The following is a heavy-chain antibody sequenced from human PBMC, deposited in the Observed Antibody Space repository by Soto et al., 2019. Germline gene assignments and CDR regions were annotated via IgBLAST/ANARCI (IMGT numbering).Heavy chain of an antibody. CDR1: GFTFSSYA. CDR2: ISDSGGNT. J-gene: IGHJ1*01. V-gene: IGHV3-23*01. D-gene: IGHD2-21*02. CDR3: AKEYPRAYCGGDPHCAEYFQY. Sequence: AGGSLRLSCAASGFTFSSYAMSWVRQAPGKGLEWVSAISDSGGNTYYADSVKGRFTISRDNSKNTLYVQMNSLRAEDTAVYYCAKEYPRAYCGGDPHCAEYFQYWGQGTLVTVSS.